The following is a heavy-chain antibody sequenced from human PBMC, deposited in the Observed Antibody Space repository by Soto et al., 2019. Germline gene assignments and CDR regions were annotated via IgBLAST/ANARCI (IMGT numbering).Heavy chain of an antibody. J-gene: IGHJ5*02. D-gene: IGHD2-2*01. CDR2: ISHSATTI. CDR3: ARTSHPFCSRASCEWFDP. V-gene: IGHV3-48*03. Sequence: GGSLRLSCSASDFTFSSFGMNWVRQAPGKGLEWISYISHSATTIQYADSVKGRFTISRDNAKNLLFLQMNSLRVEDTAVYYCARTSHPFCSRASCEWFDPWGQGTLVTVSS. CDR1: DFTFSSFG.